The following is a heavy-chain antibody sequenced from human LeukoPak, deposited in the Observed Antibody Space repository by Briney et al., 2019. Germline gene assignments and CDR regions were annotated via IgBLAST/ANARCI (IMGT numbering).Heavy chain of an antibody. CDR2: IYSGGST. V-gene: IGHV3-53*01. J-gene: IGHJ4*02. D-gene: IGHD3-22*01. CDR3: ARESYDSSGYNFDY. CDR1: GFTVSSNY. Sequence: PGGSLRLSCAASGFTVSSNYMSWVRQAPGKGLEWVSVIYSGGSTYYADSVKGRFTISRDNSKNSLYLQMNSLRAEDTAVYYCARESYDSSGYNFDYWGQGTLVTVSS.